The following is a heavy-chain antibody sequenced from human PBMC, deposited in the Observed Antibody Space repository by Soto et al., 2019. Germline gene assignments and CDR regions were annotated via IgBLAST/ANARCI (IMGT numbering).Heavy chain of an antibody. CDR1: GFTFSSYG. V-gene: IGHV3-30*18. Sequence: QVQLVESGGGVVQPGRSLRLSCAASGFTFSSYGMHWVRQAPGKGLEWLAVISNDVTIQDYADSIKGRFTISKDNSKNTLFLQMNSLRPGDTAVYFCAKSRVGSSWDGGDSWGQGTVVTVSS. J-gene: IGHJ4*02. D-gene: IGHD6-13*01. CDR3: AKSRVGSSWDGGDS. CDR2: ISNDVTIQ.